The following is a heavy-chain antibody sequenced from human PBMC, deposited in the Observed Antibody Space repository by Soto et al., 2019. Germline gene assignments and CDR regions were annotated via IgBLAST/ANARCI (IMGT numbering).Heavy chain of an antibody. D-gene: IGHD5-18*01. CDR3: SRGFPDTSRRYFDY. V-gene: IGHV1-69*01. CDR1: GGTFSSYA. CDR2: IIPIFGTA. Sequence: QVQLVQSGAEVKKPGSSVKGSCKASGGTFSSYAISWVRQAPGQGLEWMGGIIPIFGTANYAQKFQGRVTITADESTSTAYMELSSMRSEDTAVYYCSRGFPDTSRRYFDYWGQGTLVTVSS. J-gene: IGHJ4*02.